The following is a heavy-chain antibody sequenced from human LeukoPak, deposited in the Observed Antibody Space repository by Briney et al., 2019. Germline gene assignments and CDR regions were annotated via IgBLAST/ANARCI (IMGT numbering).Heavy chain of an antibody. CDR3: SKKGQSEDYGKPG. V-gene: IGHV3-23*01. J-gene: IGHJ4*02. CDR2: ISRSGGST. D-gene: IGHD4-17*01. Sequence: GGSLRLSCAAAGFTLGTYDMYWVRQAPGKGLECVSSISRSGGSTYYADSVKGRFTISRDNSKNTLYLQVSSLRADDTAVYNCSKKGQSEDYGKPGWGQGTLVTVSS. CDR1: GFTLGTYD.